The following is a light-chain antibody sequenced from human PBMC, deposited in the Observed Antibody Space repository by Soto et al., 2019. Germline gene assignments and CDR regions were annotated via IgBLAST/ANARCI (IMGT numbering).Light chain of an antibody. V-gene: IGLV2-8*01. J-gene: IGLJ2*01. CDR3: SSYAGSKTL. Sequence: QSALTQPPSASGSPGQSVTISCTGTSSDVGGYNYVSWYQQHPGKAPKLMIYEVSKRPSGVPDRFSGSKSGNTASLTVSGLQAEDEADYYCSSYAGSKTLFGGGTKVIVL. CDR1: SSDVGGYNY. CDR2: EVS.